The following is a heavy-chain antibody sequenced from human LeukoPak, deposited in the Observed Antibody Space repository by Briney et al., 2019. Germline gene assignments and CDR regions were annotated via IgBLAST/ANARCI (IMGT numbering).Heavy chain of an antibody. CDR1: GGSISSDDYC. J-gene: IGHJ3*02. D-gene: IGHD5-24*01. CDR2: IYYSGST. CDR3: AKSREEIRGLDAFDI. Sequence: SETLSLTCSVSGGSISSDDYCWNWIRQHPGKGLEWIGYIYYSGSTYYNPSLKSRVALSVDTSKNQFSLKLSSLAAADTAVYYCAKSREEIRGLDAFDIWGQGTMVTVSS. V-gene: IGHV4-31*03.